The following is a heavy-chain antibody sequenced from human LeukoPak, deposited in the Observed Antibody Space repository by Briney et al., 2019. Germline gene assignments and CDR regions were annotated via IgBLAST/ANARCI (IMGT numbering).Heavy chain of an antibody. CDR1: GGSFSGYY. CDR2: INHSGST. Sequence: SETLSLTCAVYGGSFSGYYWSWIRQPPGKGLEWIGEINHSGSTNYNPSLKSRVTISVDTSKNQFSLKLSSVTAADTAVYYCARLPVVNAFDIWGQGTMVTVSS. CDR3: ARLPVVNAFDI. V-gene: IGHV4-34*01. J-gene: IGHJ3*02.